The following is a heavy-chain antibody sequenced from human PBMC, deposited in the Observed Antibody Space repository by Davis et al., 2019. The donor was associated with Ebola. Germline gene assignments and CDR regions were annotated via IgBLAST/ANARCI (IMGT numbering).Heavy chain of an antibody. V-gene: IGHV4-34*01. D-gene: IGHD3-22*01. Sequence: SETLSLTCAVYGGSFSGYYWSWIRQPPGKGLEWIGEINHSGSTNYNPSLKSRVTISVDTSKNQFSLKLSSVTAADTAVYYCARQDTYYYDSSGYYYRYYFDYWGQGTLVTVSS. CDR2: INHSGST. CDR1: GGSFSGYY. J-gene: IGHJ4*02. CDR3: ARQDTYYYDSSGYYYRYYFDY.